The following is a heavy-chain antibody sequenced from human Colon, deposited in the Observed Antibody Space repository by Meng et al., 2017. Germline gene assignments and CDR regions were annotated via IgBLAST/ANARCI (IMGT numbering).Heavy chain of an antibody. CDR1: GYSFTSYW. CDR3: ARPSTMAGGFDF. CDR2: IFPGKSNI. Sequence: GESLKISCQTSGYSFTSYWIGWVRQEPGKGLEWMGIIFPGKSNIIYSPSVQGQVTISADNSISTAYLQWSSLKASDTAIYYCARPSTMAGGFDFWCQGTLVTVSS. D-gene: IGHD4/OR15-4a*01. V-gene: IGHV5-51*01. J-gene: IGHJ4*02.